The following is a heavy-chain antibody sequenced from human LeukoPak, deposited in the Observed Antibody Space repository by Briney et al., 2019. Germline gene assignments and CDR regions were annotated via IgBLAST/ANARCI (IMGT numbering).Heavy chain of an antibody. Sequence: ASVKVSCKASGYTFTGYYMHWVRQAPGQGLEWTGWINPNSGGTNYAQKFQGRVTMTRDTSISTAYMELSRLRSDDTAVYYCARAGGATMIVVVTRPLYFDYWGQGTLVTVSS. J-gene: IGHJ4*02. CDR2: INPNSGGT. D-gene: IGHD3-22*01. V-gene: IGHV1-2*02. CDR3: ARAGGATMIVVVTRPLYFDY. CDR1: GYTFTGYY.